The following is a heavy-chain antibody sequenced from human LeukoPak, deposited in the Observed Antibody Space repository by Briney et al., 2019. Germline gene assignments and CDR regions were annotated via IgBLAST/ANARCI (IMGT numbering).Heavy chain of an antibody. V-gene: IGHV4-31*03. J-gene: IGHJ4*02. CDR2: IYYSGST. CDR3: ARDGAARRRRAIDY. Sequence: SETLSLTCTVSGGSISSGGYYWSWIRQHPGKGLEWIGYIYYSGSTYYNPSLKSRVTISVDTSKNQFSLKLSSVTAADTAVYYCARDGAARRRRAIDYWGQGTLVTVSS. D-gene: IGHD6-6*01. CDR1: GGSISSGGYY.